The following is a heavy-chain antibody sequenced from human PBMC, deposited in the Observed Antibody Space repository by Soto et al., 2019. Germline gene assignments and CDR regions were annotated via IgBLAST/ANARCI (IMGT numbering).Heavy chain of an antibody. J-gene: IGHJ4*02. V-gene: IGHV3-30-3*01. CDR1: GFTFSSYA. CDR2: ISYDGSNK. CDR3: AREYYSPGSYDPTPGY. Sequence: PGGSVRLSCAASGFTFSSYAMHWVRQAPGKGLEWVAVISYDGSNKYYADSVKGRFTISRYNSKNTLYLQMNSLRAEDTAVYYCAREYYSPGSYDPTPGYWGQGTLVTVSS. D-gene: IGHD3-10*01.